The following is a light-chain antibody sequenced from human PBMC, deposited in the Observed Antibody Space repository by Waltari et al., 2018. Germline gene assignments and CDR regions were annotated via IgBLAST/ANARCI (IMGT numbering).Light chain of an antibody. V-gene: IGKV4-1*01. CDR1: QSVLYTSNYHNY. J-gene: IGKJ2*01. CDR3: QQYYSAPYT. CDR2: WAS. Sequence: DIVMTQSPDSLSVSLGERATINCKSSQSVLYTSNYHNYLAWYQQKPGQPPKLLLYWASTRESGVPDRFSSSGSGTDFTLSISTLQAEDVAVYYCQQYYSAPYTFGQGTRLEIK.